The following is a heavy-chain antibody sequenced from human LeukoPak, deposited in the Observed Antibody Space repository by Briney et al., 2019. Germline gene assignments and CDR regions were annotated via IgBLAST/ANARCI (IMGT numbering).Heavy chain of an antibody. V-gene: IGHV2-70*04. CDR3: ARPPSYYYDSSGYIYFDY. Sequence: SGPTLVNPTQTLTLTCTFSGFSLSTSGMRVSWIRQPPGKALEWLARIDWDDDKFYSTSLKTRLTISKDTSKNQVVLTMTNMDPVDTATYYCARPPSYYYDSSGYIYFDYWGQGTLVTVSS. CDR2: IDWDDDK. J-gene: IGHJ4*02. CDR1: GFSLSTSGMR. D-gene: IGHD3-22*01.